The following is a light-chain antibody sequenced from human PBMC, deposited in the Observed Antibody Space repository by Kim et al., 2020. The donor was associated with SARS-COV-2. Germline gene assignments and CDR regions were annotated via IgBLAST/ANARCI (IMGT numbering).Light chain of an antibody. CDR2: TDD. J-gene: IGLJ3*02. CDR3: ATWDDNLDVWM. V-gene: IGLV1-44*01. CDR1: SSNIGRNT. Sequence: GQRVTISCSGSSSNIGRNTVNWYQQVPGTAPQLLIDTDDRRPSGVSDRVSCSKSGTSASLAIRALRSEDEADYYCATWDDNLDVWMFGGGTQLTVL.